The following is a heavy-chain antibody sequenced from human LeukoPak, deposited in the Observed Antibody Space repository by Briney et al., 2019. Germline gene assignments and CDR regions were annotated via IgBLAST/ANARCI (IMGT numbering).Heavy chain of an antibody. CDR1: GDSVRNDFYY. D-gene: IGHD2-2*01. J-gene: IGHJ4*02. Sequence: LSETLSLTCSVSGDSVRNDFYYWGWIRQPPGKGLEWVACLSHAGNTWYNPSLESRLSISVDTSKNQFSPKFSSVTAADTALYWCARHNAPRRVGFDFWGQGILVTVSS. CDR2: LSHAGNT. CDR3: ARHNAPRRVGFDF. V-gene: IGHV4-39*01.